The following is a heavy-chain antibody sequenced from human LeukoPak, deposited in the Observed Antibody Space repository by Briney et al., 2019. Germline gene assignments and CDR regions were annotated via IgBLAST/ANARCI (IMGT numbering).Heavy chain of an antibody. J-gene: IGHJ4*02. V-gene: IGHV1-24*01. CDR3: ATEVVWGSYLYDY. D-gene: IGHD3-16*02. CDR2: FDPEDGET. Sequence: ASVKVSCKVSGYTLTELSMHWVRQAPGKGLEWMGGFDPEDGETIYAQKFQGRVAITEDTSTDTVYMELSSLRSEDTAVYYCATEVVWGSYLYDYWGQGTLVTVSS. CDR1: GYTLTELS.